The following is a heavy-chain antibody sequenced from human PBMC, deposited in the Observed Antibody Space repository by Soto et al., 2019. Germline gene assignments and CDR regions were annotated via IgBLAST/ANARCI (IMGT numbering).Heavy chain of an antibody. J-gene: IGHJ6*03. D-gene: IGHD6-13*01. Sequence: PSETLSLTCAVYGGSFSGYYWSWIRQPPGKGLEWIGEINHSGSTNYNPSLKSRVTISVDTSKKQFSLKLSSVTAADTAVYYCARGEKQQLVVYYSYMDVWGKGTTVTVSS. CDR2: INHSGST. V-gene: IGHV4-34*01. CDR3: ARGEKQQLVVYYSYMDV. CDR1: GGSFSGYY.